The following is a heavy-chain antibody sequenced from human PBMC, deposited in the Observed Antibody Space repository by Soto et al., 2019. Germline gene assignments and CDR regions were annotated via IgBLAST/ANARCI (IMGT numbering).Heavy chain of an antibody. J-gene: IGHJ4*02. CDR2: INSDGSST. Sequence: PGGSLRLSCAASGFTFSSYWMHWVRQAPGKGLVWVSRINSDGSSTSYADSVKGRFTISRDNAKNTLYLQMNSLRAEDTAVYYWARAAATINWDDYFDYWGQGTLVTVSS. CDR1: GFTFSSYW. V-gene: IGHV3-74*01. D-gene: IGHD5-12*01. CDR3: ARAAATINWDDYFDY.